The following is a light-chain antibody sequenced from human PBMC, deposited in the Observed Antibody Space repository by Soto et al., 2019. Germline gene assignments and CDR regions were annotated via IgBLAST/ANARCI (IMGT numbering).Light chain of an antibody. CDR1: QSVSSD. CDR3: QQYGSSST. CDR2: GAS. J-gene: IGKJ5*01. Sequence: EIVLTQSPGTLSLSPGERATLSCRASQSVSSDLAWYQHKPGQAPRLLIYGASSRPTGIPDRFSGSGSGTDFTLTISRLEPEDFAVYYCQQYGSSSTFGQGTRLEIK. V-gene: IGKV3-20*01.